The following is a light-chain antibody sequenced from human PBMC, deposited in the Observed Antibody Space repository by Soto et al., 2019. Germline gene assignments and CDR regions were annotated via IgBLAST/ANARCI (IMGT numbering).Light chain of an antibody. J-gene: IGLJ1*01. CDR3: SSYTSSMTNV. CDR2: GNS. Sequence: QSVLTQPPSVSGAPGQRVTISCTGSSSNIGAGYDVHWYQQLPGTAPKVLIYGNSNRPSGVPDRFSGSKSGNSASLTISGLQAADEADYFCSSYTSSMTNVFGSGTKVTVL. CDR1: SSNIGAGYD. V-gene: IGLV1-40*01.